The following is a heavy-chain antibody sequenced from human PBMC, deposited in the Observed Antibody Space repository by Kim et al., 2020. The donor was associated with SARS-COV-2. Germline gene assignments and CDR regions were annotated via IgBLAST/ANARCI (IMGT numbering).Heavy chain of an antibody. D-gene: IGHD1-26*01. Sequence: AAPGKGRFTISRDDSKTTLYLKMNSLKTEDTAVYYCTTAGSGPGKYYFDYWGQGTLVTVSS. CDR3: TTAGSGPGKYYFDY. J-gene: IGHJ4*02. V-gene: IGHV3-15*01.